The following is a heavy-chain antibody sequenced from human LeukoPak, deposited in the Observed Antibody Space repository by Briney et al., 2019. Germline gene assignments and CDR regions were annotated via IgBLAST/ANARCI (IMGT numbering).Heavy chain of an antibody. J-gene: IGHJ3*02. Sequence: GGSLRLSCAASGFXFSSYAMSWVRQAPGKGLEWVSAISGSGDDTEYADALKGRCTISRDNSKHTLYLQMNSLRIEDTAVYYCAKCTTTCYANAFHIWGQGTMVTVSS. D-gene: IGHD2-2*01. V-gene: IGHV3-23*01. CDR1: GFXFSSYA. CDR2: ISGSGDDT. CDR3: AKCTTTCYANAFHI.